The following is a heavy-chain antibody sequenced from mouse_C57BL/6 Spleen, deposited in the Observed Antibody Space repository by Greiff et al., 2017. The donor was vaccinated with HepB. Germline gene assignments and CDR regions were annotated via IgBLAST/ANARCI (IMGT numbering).Heavy chain of an antibody. CDR3: AKISYNYGSSA. Sequence: QVQLQQSGAELARPGASVKMSCKASGYNFTSYTMHWVKQRPGQGLEWIGYINPSSGYTKYNQKFKDKATLTADKSSSTAYMKLSSLTSEDSAVYCCAKISYNYGSSAWGQGTLVTVSA. V-gene: IGHV1-4*01. CDR2: INPSSGYT. D-gene: IGHD1-1*01. CDR1: GYNFTSYT. J-gene: IGHJ3*01.